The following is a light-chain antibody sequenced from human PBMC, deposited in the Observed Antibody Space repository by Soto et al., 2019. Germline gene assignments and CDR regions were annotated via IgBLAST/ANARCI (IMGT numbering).Light chain of an antibody. CDR1: SSNIGAGYD. CDR2: GNS. CDR3: QSYDSSLSGWV. J-gene: IGLJ3*02. V-gene: IGLV1-40*01. Sequence: QAVVTQPPSVSGAPGQRVTISCTGSSSNIGAGYDVHWYQQLPGTAPKLLIYGNSNRPAGVPDRVSGSKSGPSASLAITGLQAEDDADYYCQSYDSSLSGWVFGGGTKVTVL.